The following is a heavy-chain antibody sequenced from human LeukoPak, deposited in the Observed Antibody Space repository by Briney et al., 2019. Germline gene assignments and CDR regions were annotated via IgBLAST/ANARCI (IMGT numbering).Heavy chain of an antibody. CDR2: IYTSGST. Sequence: SETLSLTCTVSGGSISSYYWSWIRQPPGKGLEWIGYIYTSGSTNYNPSLKSRVTISVDTSKNQFSLKLSSVTAADTAVYYCARLGASTVTNRRYYYYYYYMDVWGKGTTVTVSS. V-gene: IGHV4-4*09. CDR1: GGSISSYY. J-gene: IGHJ6*03. D-gene: IGHD4-17*01. CDR3: ARLGASTVTNRRYYYYYYYMDV.